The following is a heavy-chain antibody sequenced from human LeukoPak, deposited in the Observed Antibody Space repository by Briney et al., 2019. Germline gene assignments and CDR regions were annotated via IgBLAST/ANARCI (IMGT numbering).Heavy chain of an antibody. CDR1: GFNFGAYD. D-gene: IGHD1-26*01. CDR2: VSNDGSRE. Sequence: GGSLRLSCVASGFNFGAYDIHWVRQAPGKGLEWVAAVSNDGSREFYAESVKGRFTISRDNSNNTLYVQMNSVRLEDTAVYYCVKFRSSYVHYRGQGTLVIVSS. J-gene: IGHJ4*02. V-gene: IGHV3-30*18. CDR3: VKFRSSYVHY.